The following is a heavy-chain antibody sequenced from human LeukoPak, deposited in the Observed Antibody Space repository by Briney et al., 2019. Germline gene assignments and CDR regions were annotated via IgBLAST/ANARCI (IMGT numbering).Heavy chain of an antibody. Sequence: PGGSLRLSCAASGFTFSSYDMNWVRQATGKGLEWVPYISSSGSTIYYADSVKGRFTISRDNAKNSLYLQMNSLRAEDTAVYYCAKERGVVGAITFFDYWGQGTLVTVSS. CDR2: ISSSGSTI. CDR3: AKERGVVGAITFFDY. CDR1: GFTFSSYD. D-gene: IGHD1-26*01. V-gene: IGHV3-48*03. J-gene: IGHJ4*02.